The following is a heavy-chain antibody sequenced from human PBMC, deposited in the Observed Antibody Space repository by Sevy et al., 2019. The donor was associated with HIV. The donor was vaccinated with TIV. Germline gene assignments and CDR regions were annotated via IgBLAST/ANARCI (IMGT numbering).Heavy chain of an antibody. CDR3: ARLMPSRAFDI. CDR2: ISYDGNNQ. J-gene: IGHJ3*02. D-gene: IGHD2-2*01. V-gene: IGHV3-30*04. CDR1: GFTFSSFP. Sequence: GGSLRLSCAASGFTFSSFPIHWVRQAPGKGLEWVAIISYDGNNQHFADSVKGRFTISRDNSKNTAYLHMNSLRTEDTAVYYCARLMPSRAFDIWGQGTMVTVSS.